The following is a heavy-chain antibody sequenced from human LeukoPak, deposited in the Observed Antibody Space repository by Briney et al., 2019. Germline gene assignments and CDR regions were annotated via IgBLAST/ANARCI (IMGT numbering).Heavy chain of an antibody. J-gene: IGHJ4*02. CDR3: ARDVSVAGRGYFDY. V-gene: IGHV4-34*01. D-gene: IGHD6-19*01. CDR1: GGSFSGYY. Sequence: SETLSLTCAVYGGSFSGYYWSWIRQPPGKGLEWIGEINHSGSTNYNPSLKSRVTISVDTSKNQFSLKLSSVTAADTAVYYCARDVSVAGRGYFDYWGQGTLVTVSS. CDR2: INHSGST.